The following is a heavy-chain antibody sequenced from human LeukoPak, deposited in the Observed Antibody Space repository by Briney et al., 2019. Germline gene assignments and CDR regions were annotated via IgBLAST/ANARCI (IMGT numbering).Heavy chain of an antibody. D-gene: IGHD2-2*01. CDR1: GGSISSYY. CDR2: IYTSGST. J-gene: IGHJ3*02. CDR3: ARRLGGDYCSSTSCYFYDAFDI. V-gene: IGHV4-4*09. Sequence: SETLSLTCTVSGGSISSYYWSWIRQPPGKGLEWIGYIYTSGSTNYNPSLESRVTISVDTSKNQFSLKLSSVTAADTAVYYCARRLGGDYCSSTSCYFYDAFDIWGQGTMVTVSS.